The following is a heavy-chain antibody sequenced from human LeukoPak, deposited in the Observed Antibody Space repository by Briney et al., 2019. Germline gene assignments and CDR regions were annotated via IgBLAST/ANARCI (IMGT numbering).Heavy chain of an antibody. V-gene: IGHV1-46*01. D-gene: IGHD3-22*01. CDR3: ARVGPPFKGYYYFDY. J-gene: IGHJ4*02. CDR1: GYTFTSYY. CDR2: INPSGGST. Sequence: ASVKGSCKASGYTFTSYYMHWVRQAPGQGLEWMGIINPSGGSTSYAQKFQGRVTMTRDTSTSTVYMELSSLRSEDTAVYYCARVGPPFKGYYYFDYWGQGTLVTVSS.